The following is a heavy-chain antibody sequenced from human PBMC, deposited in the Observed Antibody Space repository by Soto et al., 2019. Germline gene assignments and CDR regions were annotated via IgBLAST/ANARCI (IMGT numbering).Heavy chain of an antibody. V-gene: IGHV4-30-2*01. D-gene: IGHD6-6*01. CDR2: IYHSGST. J-gene: IGHJ4*02. CDR3: AGGIAARPLGY. Sequence: SETLSLTCAVSGGSISSGGYSWSWIRQPPGKGLEWIGYIYHSGSTYYNPSLKSRVTISVDRSKNQFSLKLSSVTAADTAVEDCAGGIAARPLGYWGQGTLVTVAS. CDR1: GGSISSGGYS.